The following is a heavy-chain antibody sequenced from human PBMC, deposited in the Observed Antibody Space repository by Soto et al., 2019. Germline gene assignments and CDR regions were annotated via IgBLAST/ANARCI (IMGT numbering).Heavy chain of an antibody. V-gene: IGHV4-59*01. CDR2: IYYSGST. CDR1: GGSISSYY. CDR3: ARAYGDYVFDY. Sequence: SETLSVTCTVSGGSISSYYWSWSRQPPGKGLEWIGYIYYSGSTNYNPSLKSRVTISVDTSKNQFSLKLSSVTAADTAVYYCARAYGDYVFDYWGQGTLVTVS. J-gene: IGHJ4*02. D-gene: IGHD4-17*01.